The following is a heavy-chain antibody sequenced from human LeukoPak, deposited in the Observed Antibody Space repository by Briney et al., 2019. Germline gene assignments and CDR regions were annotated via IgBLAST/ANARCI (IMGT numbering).Heavy chain of an antibody. CDR2: ISSSSSTI. CDR3: AKDWSGWYDAFDI. V-gene: IGHV3-48*01. Sequence: GGSLRLSCAASGFTFSSYSMKWVRQAPGKGLEWVSYISSSSSTIYYADSVKGRFTISRDNSKNTLYLQMNSLRAEDTAVYYCAKDWSGWYDAFDIWGQGTMVTVSS. CDR1: GFTFSSYS. D-gene: IGHD6-19*01. J-gene: IGHJ3*02.